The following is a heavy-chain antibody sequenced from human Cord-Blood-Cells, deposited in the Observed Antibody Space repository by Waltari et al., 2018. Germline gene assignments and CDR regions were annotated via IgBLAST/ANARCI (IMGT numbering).Heavy chain of an antibody. CDR3: ARTPYGSGSYYFDY. J-gene: IGHJ4*02. CDR2: INAGNGNT. Sequence: QVQLVQSGAEVKKPGASVKVSCKASGYTFTSYAMHWVRQAPGQRLEWMGWINAGNGNTKYSQKFQGRVTITRDTSASTAYMELSSLRSEETAVYYCARTPYGSGSYYFDYWGQGTLVTVSS. CDR1: GYTFTSYA. V-gene: IGHV1-3*01. D-gene: IGHD3-10*01.